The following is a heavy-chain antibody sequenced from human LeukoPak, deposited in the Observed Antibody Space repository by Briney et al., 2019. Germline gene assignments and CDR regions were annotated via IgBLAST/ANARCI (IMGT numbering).Heavy chain of an antibody. CDR1: GYTFTGYY. CDR3: ARGIVPAAPTDY. V-gene: IGHV1-8*02. D-gene: IGHD2-2*01. Sequence: ASVKVSCKASGYTFTGYYMHWVRQAPGQGLEWMGWMNPNSGNTGYAQKFQGRVTMTRNTSISTAYMELSSLRSEDTAVYYCARGIVPAAPTDYWGQGTLVTVSS. J-gene: IGHJ4*02. CDR2: MNPNSGNT.